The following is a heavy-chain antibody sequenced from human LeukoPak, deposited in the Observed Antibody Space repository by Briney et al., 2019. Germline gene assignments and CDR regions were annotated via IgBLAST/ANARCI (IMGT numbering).Heavy chain of an antibody. V-gene: IGHV1-18*01. J-gene: IGHJ5*02. Sequence: ASVKVSCKASGYTFTSYGISWVRQAPGQGLEWMGWISAYNGNTNYAQKLQGRVTMTTDTSTSTAYMELRSLRSDDTAVYYCARDLNHRKYCSSTSCLPNWFDPWGQGTLVTVSS. D-gene: IGHD2-2*01. CDR3: ARDLNHRKYCSSTSCLPNWFDP. CDR1: GYTFTSYG. CDR2: ISAYNGNT.